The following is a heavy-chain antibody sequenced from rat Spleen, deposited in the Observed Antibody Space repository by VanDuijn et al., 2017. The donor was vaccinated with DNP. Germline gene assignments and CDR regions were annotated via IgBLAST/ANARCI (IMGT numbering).Heavy chain of an antibody. Sequence: EVQPVESGGGSVQPGRSLKLSCAASGFTFSDYYMAWVRQAPTKGLEWVAYISNDGETAYYRDSVKGRFTISRNNVNSILYLQMDSLRSEDTATYYCARGSTSIYWYFDFWGPGTMVTVSS. J-gene: IGHJ1*01. V-gene: IGHV5-20*01. CDR3: ARGSTSIYWYFDF. CDR1: GFTFSDYY. CDR2: ISNDGETA.